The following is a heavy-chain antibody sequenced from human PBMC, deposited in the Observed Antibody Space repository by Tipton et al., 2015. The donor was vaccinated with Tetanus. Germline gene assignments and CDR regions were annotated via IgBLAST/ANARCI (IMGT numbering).Heavy chain of an antibody. CDR3: ARVYCSGGSCYDGWGD. CDR2: IYYSGST. J-gene: IGHJ4*02. CDR1: GGSISSSSYY. D-gene: IGHD2-15*01. Sequence: TLSLTCTVSGGSISSSSYYWGWIRQPPGKGLEWIGSIYYSGSTNYNPSLKSRVTISVDTSKNQFSLKLSSVTAADTAVYYCARVYCSGGSCYDGWGDWGQGTLVTVSS. V-gene: IGHV4-39*07.